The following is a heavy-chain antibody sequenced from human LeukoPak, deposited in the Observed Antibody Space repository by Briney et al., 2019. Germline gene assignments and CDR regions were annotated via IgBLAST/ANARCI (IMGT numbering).Heavy chain of an antibody. J-gene: IGHJ4*02. CDR3: ARGQYCSGGSCYTY. CDR1: GGSFSGYY. D-gene: IGHD2-15*01. CDR2: INHSGST. V-gene: IGHV4-34*01. Sequence: PSETLSLICAVYGGSFSGYYWSWIRQPPGKGLEWIGEINHSGSTNYNPSLKSRVTISVDTSKNQFSLKLSSVTAADTAVYYCARGQYCSGGSCYTYWGQGTLVTVSS.